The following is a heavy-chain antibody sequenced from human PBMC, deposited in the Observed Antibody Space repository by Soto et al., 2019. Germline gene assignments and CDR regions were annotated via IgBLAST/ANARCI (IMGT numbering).Heavy chain of an antibody. Sequence: GGSLRLSCAASGFTFSSYAMSWVRQAPWKGLEWVSAISGSGGSTYYADSVKGRFTISRDNSKNTLYLQMNSLRAEDTAVYYCAKFISSSGYAPLYGMDVWGQGTTVTVSS. CDR1: GFTFSSYA. D-gene: IGHD6-13*01. CDR2: ISGSGGST. V-gene: IGHV3-23*01. J-gene: IGHJ6*02. CDR3: AKFISSSGYAPLYGMDV.